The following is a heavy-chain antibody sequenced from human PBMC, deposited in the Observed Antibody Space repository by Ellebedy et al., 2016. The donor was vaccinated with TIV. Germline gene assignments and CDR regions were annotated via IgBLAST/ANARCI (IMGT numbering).Heavy chain of an antibody. CDR3: ARAAKYHSASWGYYGMDV. CDR1: GFTFSDYY. CDR2: ISSSGSTI. D-gene: IGHD6-13*01. J-gene: IGHJ6*02. Sequence: GESLKISXAASGFTFSDYYMSWIRQAPGKGLERVSYISSSGSTIYYADSVKGRFTISRDNAKNSLYLQMNSLRAGDTAVYYCARAAKYHSASWGYYGMDVWGQGTTVTVSS. V-gene: IGHV3-11*04.